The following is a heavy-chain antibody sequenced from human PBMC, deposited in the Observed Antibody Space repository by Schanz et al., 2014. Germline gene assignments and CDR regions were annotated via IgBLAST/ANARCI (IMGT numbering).Heavy chain of an antibody. CDR2: VSRDGSET. CDR3: ARDKNYDDSAEYGMDV. D-gene: IGHD3-22*01. Sequence: EVQLVTSGGDLVQPGGSLRLSCAASGFTFNTSWFHWVRQPPGKGLLWVSRVSRDGSETTYVDSVKGRFTISRDNSKNTLYLQMNSLRAEDAAVYRCARDKNYDDSAEYGMDVWGQGTTVTVSS. V-gene: IGHV3-74*01. J-gene: IGHJ6*02. CDR1: GFTFNTSW.